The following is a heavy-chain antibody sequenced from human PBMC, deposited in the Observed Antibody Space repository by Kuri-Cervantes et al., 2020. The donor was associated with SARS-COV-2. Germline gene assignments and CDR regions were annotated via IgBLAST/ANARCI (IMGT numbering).Heavy chain of an antibody. CDR2: ISGHSRYI. D-gene: IGHD7-27*01. CDR3: AFPLGQGS. Sequence: GESLKISCAASGSAFSDYSMLWFRQAPGKGLEWVSSISGHSRYIYYRDSVKGRFTISRDNARKSLFLQMNSLRVEDTGIYYCAFPLGQGSWGPGTRVTVSS. V-gene: IGHV3-21*01. CDR1: GSAFSDYS. J-gene: IGHJ5*02.